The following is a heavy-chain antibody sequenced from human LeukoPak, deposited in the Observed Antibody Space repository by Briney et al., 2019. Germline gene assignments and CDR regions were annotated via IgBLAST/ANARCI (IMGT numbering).Heavy chain of an antibody. D-gene: IGHD1-20*01. CDR3: ARSKITGTTLFDY. V-gene: IGHV4-59*01. Sequence: PSETLSLTCTVSGGSISNYYWSWIRQPAGKGLERIGFIYYSGSTNHNPSLKSRVTISIDTSKSQFSLKLNSVTAADTAVYYCARSKITGTTLFDYWGQGTLVTVSS. CDR1: GGSISNYY. J-gene: IGHJ4*02. CDR2: IYYSGST.